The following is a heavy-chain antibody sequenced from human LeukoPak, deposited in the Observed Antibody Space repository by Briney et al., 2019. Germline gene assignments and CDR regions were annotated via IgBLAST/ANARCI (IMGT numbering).Heavy chain of an antibody. D-gene: IGHD3-9*01. CDR3: ARVVGDYDILTGYYSWFDP. V-gene: IGHV3-7*01. CDR1: GFTFSSYW. CDR2: IKQDESEK. J-gene: IGHJ5*02. Sequence: PGRSLRLSCTASGFTFSSYWMSWVRQAPGKGLEWVANIKQDESEKYYVDSVKGRFTISRDNAKNSLYLQMNSLRAEDTAVYYCARVVGDYDILTGYYSWFDPWGQGTLVTVSS.